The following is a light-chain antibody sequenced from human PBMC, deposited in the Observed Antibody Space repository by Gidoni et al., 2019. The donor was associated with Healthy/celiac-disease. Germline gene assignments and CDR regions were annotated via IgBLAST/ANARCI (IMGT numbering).Light chain of an antibody. CDR3: QQYGSSPPVT. J-gene: IGKJ5*01. Sequence: FVLTQSPGTLSLSPGERATLSCRASQSVSSSYLAWYQQKPGQAPRLLIYGASSRATGIPDRFSGSGSGTDFTLTISRLEPEDFAVYYCQQYGSSPPVTFGQXTRLEIK. CDR1: QSVSSSY. CDR2: GAS. V-gene: IGKV3-20*01.